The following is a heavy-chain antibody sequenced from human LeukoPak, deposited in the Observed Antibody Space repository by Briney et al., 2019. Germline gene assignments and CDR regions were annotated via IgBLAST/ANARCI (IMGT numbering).Heavy chain of an antibody. J-gene: IGHJ4*02. V-gene: IGHV3-23*01. D-gene: IGHD3-22*01. CDR3: AKDYYYDSSGYSESGGFYFDY. CDR1: GFTFSSYA. CDR2: ISGSGGST. Sequence: LTGGSLRLSCAASGFTFSSYAMSWVGQAPGKGLEWVSAISGSGGSTYYADYVKGRFTISRDNSKNTLYLQMNSLRAEDTAVYYCAKDYYYDSSGYSESGGFYFDYWGQGTLVTVSS.